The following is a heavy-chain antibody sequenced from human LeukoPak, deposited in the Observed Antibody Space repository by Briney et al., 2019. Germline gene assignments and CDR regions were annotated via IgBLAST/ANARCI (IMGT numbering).Heavy chain of an antibody. CDR3: ARDCIGCHGFDY. CDR1: GYTFTSYG. J-gene: IGHJ4*02. V-gene: IGHV1-18*01. D-gene: IGHD2-15*01. Sequence: VASVKVSCKASGYTFTSYGITWVRQAPGQGLEWMGWVSAYADNTNYVQKIQGRVTMTTDTPTSTAYMELRSLRSDDTAVYYCARDCIGCHGFDYWGQGTLVTVSS. CDR2: VSAYADNT.